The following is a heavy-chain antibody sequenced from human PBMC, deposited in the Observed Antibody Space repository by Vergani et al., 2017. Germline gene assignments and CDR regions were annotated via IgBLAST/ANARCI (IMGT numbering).Heavy chain of an antibody. CDR2: IVVGSGNT. V-gene: IGHV1-58*02. J-gene: IGHJ3*02. CDR3: AAGPGGWTGDPDAFDI. Sequence: QMQLVQSGPEVKKPGTSVKVSCKASGFTFTSSAMQWVRQARGQRLEWIGWIVVGSGNTNYAQKFQERVTITREMSTSTAYMELSSLGSEDTAVYYCAAGPGGWTGDPDAFDIWGQGTMVTVSS. CDR1: GFTFTSSA. D-gene: IGHD3/OR15-3a*01.